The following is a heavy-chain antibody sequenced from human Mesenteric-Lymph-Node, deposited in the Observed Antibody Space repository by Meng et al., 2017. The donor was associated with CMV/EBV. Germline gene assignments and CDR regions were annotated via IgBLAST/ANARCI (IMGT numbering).Heavy chain of an antibody. J-gene: IGHJ4*02. CDR2: INHSGSN. Sequence: QVQLPQGGAGLVKPSETLSVTCAVYGGAFSGYYWNWIRQSPEKGLEWIGEINHSGSNTYNPSFTSRIIISVDTSTNQISLNISSVTAADTAVYYCARGSSYDILTGYFDYWGQGALVTVSS. V-gene: IGHV4-34*01. CDR3: ARGSSYDILTGYFDY. CDR1: GGAFSGYY. D-gene: IGHD3-9*01.